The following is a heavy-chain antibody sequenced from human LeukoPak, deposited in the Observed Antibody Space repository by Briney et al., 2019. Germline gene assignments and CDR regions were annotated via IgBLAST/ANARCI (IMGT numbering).Heavy chain of an antibody. J-gene: IGHJ4*02. Sequence: GGSLRLSCVASGFTFSRYAMHWVRQAPGKGLEYVSAISSNGGRTYYENSVKGRFTISRDNSKNTLYLQMGSLRAEDMAVYYCARDFVHYYDSSGFEYYFDFWGQGTLVTVSS. D-gene: IGHD3-22*01. CDR2: ISSNGGRT. CDR1: GFTFSRYA. V-gene: IGHV3-64*01. CDR3: ARDFVHYYDSSGFEYYFDF.